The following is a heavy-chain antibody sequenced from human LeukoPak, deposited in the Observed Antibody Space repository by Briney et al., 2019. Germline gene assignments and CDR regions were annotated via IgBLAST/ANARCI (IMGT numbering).Heavy chain of an antibody. CDR1: GFTFSSYA. J-gene: IGHJ4*02. CDR2: ISYDGSNK. D-gene: IGHD3-10*01. V-gene: IGHV3-30*04. CDR3: ARAYGGFGELLSNYFDY. Sequence: GGSLRLSCVASGFTFSSYAMHWVRQAPGKGLEWVAVISYDGSNKYYADSVKGRFTISRDNSKNTLYLQMNSLRAEDTAVYYCARAYGGFGELLSNYFDYWGQGTLVTVSS.